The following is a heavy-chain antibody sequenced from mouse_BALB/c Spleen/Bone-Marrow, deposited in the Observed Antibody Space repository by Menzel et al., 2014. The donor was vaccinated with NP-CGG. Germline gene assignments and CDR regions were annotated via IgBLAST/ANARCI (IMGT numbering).Heavy chain of an antibody. V-gene: IGHV5-17*02. Sequence: EVKLVESGGGLVQPGGSRKLSCAASGFTFSSFGMHWVRQAPEKGLEWVAYISSGSSTIYYADTVKGRFTISADNPKNTLFLQMPSLRSEDTDMSYCARKAYDYSDAAMDYWGQGTSVTVSS. D-gene: IGHD2-4*01. CDR3: ARKAYDYSDAAMDY. CDR2: ISSGSSTI. CDR1: GFTFSSFG. J-gene: IGHJ4*01.